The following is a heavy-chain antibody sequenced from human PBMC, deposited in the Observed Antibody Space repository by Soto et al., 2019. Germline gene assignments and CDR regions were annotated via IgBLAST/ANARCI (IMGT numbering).Heavy chain of an antibody. CDR1: GFTFSSYH. V-gene: IGHV3-21*01. Sequence: EVQLVESGGGLVKPGGSLRLSCAPSGFTFSSYHMNWVRQAPGKGLEWVSSISSGSNYIYYADSVRGRFTISRDNANNALYLQMNNLRAEDTVVYFCTNSGLRDWFDSWGQGTLVIVSS. D-gene: IGHD6-25*01. J-gene: IGHJ5*01. CDR2: ISSGSNYI. CDR3: TNSGLRDWFDS.